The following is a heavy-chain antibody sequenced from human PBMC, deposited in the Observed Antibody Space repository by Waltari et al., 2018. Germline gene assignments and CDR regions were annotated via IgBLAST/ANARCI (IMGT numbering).Heavy chain of an antibody. D-gene: IGHD6-13*01. CDR1: GYSISSGYY. Sequence: QVQLQESGPGLVKPSETLSLTCAVSGYSISSGYYWGWIRQPPGKGLEWIGSIYHSGSTYYNPSLKSRVTISVDTSKNQFSLKLSSVTAADTAVYYCASTGYSSSWTVDYWGQGTLVTVSS. J-gene: IGHJ4*02. CDR3: ASTGYSSSWTVDY. CDR2: IYHSGST. V-gene: IGHV4-38-2*01.